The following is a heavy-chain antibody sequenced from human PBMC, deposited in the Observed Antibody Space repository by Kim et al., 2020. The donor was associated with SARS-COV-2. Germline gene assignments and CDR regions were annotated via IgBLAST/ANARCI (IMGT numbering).Heavy chain of an antibody. Sequence: SETLSLTCTVSGGSISSSSYYWGWIRQPPGKGLEWIGSIYYSGSTYYNPSLKSRVTISVDTSKNQFSLKLSSVTAADTAVYYCTTEGRRNGITIFGVVMSSGAFDIWGQGTMVTVSS. CDR2: IYYSGST. J-gene: IGHJ3*02. CDR1: GGSISSSSYY. D-gene: IGHD3-3*01. V-gene: IGHV4-39*01. CDR3: TTEGRRNGITIFGVVMSSGAFDI.